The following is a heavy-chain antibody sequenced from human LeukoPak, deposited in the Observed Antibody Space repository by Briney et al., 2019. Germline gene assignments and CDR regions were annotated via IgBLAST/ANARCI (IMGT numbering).Heavy chain of an antibody. CDR1: GGSISSYY. CDR2: IYYSGST. J-gene: IGHJ3*02. Sequence: PSETLSLTCTVSGGSISSYYWSWIRQPPGKGLEWIGYIYYSGSTNYNPSLKSRVTISVDTSKNQFSLKLSSVTAADTAVYYCAGEGVGDYGSFDIWGQGTMVTVSS. D-gene: IGHD4-17*01. V-gene: IGHV4-59*01. CDR3: AGEGVGDYGSFDI.